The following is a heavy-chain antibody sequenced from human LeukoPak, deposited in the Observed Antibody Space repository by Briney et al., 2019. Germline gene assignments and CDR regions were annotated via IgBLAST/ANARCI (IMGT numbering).Heavy chain of an antibody. D-gene: IGHD4-17*01. Sequence: GGSLRLSCAASGFTFSSYSMNWVRQAPGKGLEWVSSISSSSSYIYYADSVKGRFTISRDNAKNSLYLQMNSLRAEDTAVYYCARGSDYDYYFDYWGQGTLVTVSS. J-gene: IGHJ4*02. CDR2: ISSSSSYI. V-gene: IGHV3-21*01. CDR1: GFTFSSYS. CDR3: ARGSDYDYYFDY.